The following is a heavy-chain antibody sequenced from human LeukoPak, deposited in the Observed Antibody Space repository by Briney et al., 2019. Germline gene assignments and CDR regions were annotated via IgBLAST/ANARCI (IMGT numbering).Heavy chain of an antibody. CDR1: GGSFSGYY. V-gene: IGHV4-34*01. CDR2: INHSGST. D-gene: IGHD3-3*01. J-gene: IGHJ4*02. CDR3: ARGRSPRYYDFWSGYPFFDY. Sequence: SETLSLTCAVYGGSFSGYYWSWIRQPPGKGLEWIGEINHSGSTNYNPSLKSRVTISVDTSKNQFSLKLSSVTAADTAVYYCARGRSPRYYDFWSGYPFFDYWGQGTLVTVSS.